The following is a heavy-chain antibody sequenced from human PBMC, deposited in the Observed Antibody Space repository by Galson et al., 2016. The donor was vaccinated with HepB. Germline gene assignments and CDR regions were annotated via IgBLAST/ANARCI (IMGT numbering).Heavy chain of an antibody. D-gene: IGHD2-21*01. Sequence: SVKVSCKASGYTFTNFAISWIRQAPGRGLEWMGWISTYNGDTKVAQKLQGRVTMTRDTSTTTAYMELTGLRSDDTAVYYCARTGRMVIAFAWFDPWGQGTLVTVSS. CDR3: ARTGRMVIAFAWFDP. CDR1: GYTFTNFA. V-gene: IGHV1-18*01. J-gene: IGHJ5*02. CDR2: ISTYNGDT.